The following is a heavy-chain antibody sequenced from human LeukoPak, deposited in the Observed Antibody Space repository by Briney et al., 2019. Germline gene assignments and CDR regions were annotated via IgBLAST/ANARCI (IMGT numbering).Heavy chain of an antibody. V-gene: IGHV4-59*08. Sequence: SELLSLTCTVSGGSIRSYYWSWIRQPPGKGLEWIGYISYSGSTNYNPSLKSRVTISVDTSKNQFSLKLSSVTAADTALYYCAGLSPDWFDPWGQGTLVTVSS. CDR2: ISYSGST. CDR3: AGLSPDWFDP. J-gene: IGHJ5*02. CDR1: GGSIRSYY.